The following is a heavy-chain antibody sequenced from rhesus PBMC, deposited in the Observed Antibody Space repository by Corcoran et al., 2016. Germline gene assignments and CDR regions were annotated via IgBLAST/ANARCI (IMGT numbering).Heavy chain of an antibody. D-gene: IGHD2-39*01. J-gene: IGHJ4*01. Sequence: QVQLQESGPGVVKPSETLSLPCAVSGGSIRGYYLLSWFRQPPGKGVEGIGYIGGRSRSTKYNPSLKDRGTMSTDTSKNQFSLKLSAVTAADTAVYYCAREDSAAHRGGAFDYWGQGVLVTVSS. CDR1: GGSIRGYY. CDR3: AREDSAAHRGGAFDY. CDR2: IGGRSRST. V-gene: IGHV4-165*01.